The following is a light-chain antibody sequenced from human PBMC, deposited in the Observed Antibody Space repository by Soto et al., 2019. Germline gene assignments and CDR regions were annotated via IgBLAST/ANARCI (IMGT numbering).Light chain of an antibody. Sequence: QSVLTQPPSVSEAPGQRVTISCTGSSSNIGAGYEAHWYQQVPGTAPKLLIYENNNRPSGAPDRFSGSKSGTSASLAITGLPAEDEAEYYCQSCASSLSGDVFGTGTKVTVL. CDR2: ENN. CDR1: SSNIGAGYE. V-gene: IGLV1-40*01. J-gene: IGLJ1*01. CDR3: QSCASSLSGDV.